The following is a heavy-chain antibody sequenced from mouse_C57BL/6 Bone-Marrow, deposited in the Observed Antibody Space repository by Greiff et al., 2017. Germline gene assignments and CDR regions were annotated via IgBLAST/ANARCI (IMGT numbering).Heavy chain of an antibody. Sequence: VQLQQSGPELVKPGASVKIPCKASGYTFTDYNMDWVKQSHGKSLEWIGDINPNNGGTIYNQKFKGKATLTVDKSSSTAYMELRSLTSEDTAVYYCARRGGRAAYWGQGTLVTVSA. CDR1: GYTFTDYN. J-gene: IGHJ3*01. CDR2: INPNNGGT. CDR3: ARRGGRAAY. V-gene: IGHV1-18*01. D-gene: IGHD3-3*01.